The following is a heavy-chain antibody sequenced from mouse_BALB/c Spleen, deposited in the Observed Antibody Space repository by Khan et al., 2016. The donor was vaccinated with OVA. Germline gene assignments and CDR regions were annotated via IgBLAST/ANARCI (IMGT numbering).Heavy chain of an antibody. V-gene: IGHV1S41*01. J-gene: IGHJ4*01. Sequence: DLVKPGASVKLSCKASGYTFTSYWINWIKQRPGQGLEWIGRIGPGSSNAYYNDMFKDKATLTVDTSSNTAYIQLSSLSSEDSAVYCCERENYDGRSCYAMDYGGQGTSVTVSA. CDR1: GYTFTSYW. CDR3: ERENYDGRSCYAMDY. CDR2: IGPGSSNA. D-gene: IGHD2-3*01.